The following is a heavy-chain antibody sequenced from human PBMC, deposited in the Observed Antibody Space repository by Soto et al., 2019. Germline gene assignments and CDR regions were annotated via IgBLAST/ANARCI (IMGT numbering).Heavy chain of an antibody. D-gene: IGHD3-16*01. V-gene: IGHV4-59*01. CDR2: IYYSGST. CDR1: GGSISSYY. CDR3: ARAAFGDGYTIDY. Sequence: PSETLSLTCTVSGGSISSYYWSWIRQPPGKGLEWIGYIYYSGSTNYNPSLKSRVTISVDTSKNQFSLKLSSVTAADTAVYYCARAAFGDGYTIDYWGQGTLVTVSS. J-gene: IGHJ4*02.